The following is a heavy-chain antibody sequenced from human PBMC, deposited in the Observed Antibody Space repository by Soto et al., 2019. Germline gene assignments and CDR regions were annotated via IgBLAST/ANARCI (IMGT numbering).Heavy chain of an antibody. D-gene: IGHD6-6*01. CDR2: IIPIFGTA. CDR3: ARDRPGQLGPLHWFDP. V-gene: IGHV1-69*06. J-gene: IGHJ5*02. Sequence: ASVKVSCKASGGTFSSYAISWVRQAPGQGLEWMGGIIPIFGTANYAQKFQGRVTITADKSTSTAYMELSSLRSENTAVYYCARDRPGQLGPLHWFDPWGQGTLVTVSS. CDR1: GGTFSSYA.